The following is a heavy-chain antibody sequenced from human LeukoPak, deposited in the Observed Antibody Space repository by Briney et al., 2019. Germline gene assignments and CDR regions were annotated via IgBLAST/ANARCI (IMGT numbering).Heavy chain of an antibody. D-gene: IGHD6-6*01. CDR2: TYYRSKWYN. V-gene: IGHV6-1*01. CDR3: ARSQSIAARPGYYYYYMDV. J-gene: IGHJ6*03. Sequence: SQTLSLTCPISGDSVSSNSAAWNWIRQSPSRGLEWRGRTYYRSKWYNDYAVSVKSRITINPDTSKNQFSLQLNSVTPEDTAVYYCARSQSIAARPGYYYYYMDVWGKGTTVTVSS. CDR1: GDSVSSNSAA.